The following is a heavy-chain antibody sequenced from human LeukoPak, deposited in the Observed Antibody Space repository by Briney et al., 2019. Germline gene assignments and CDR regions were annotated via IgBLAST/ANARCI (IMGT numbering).Heavy chain of an antibody. V-gene: IGHV3-30*01. J-gene: IGHJ4*02. CDR2: ISYDGSNK. D-gene: IGHD6-13*01. Sequence: GGSLRLSCAASGFTFSSYAMHWVRQAPGKGLEWVAVISYDGSNKYYADSVKGRFTISRDNSKNTLYLEMTSLRPEDTAVYYCARDGEQRLVLHYFDYWGQGTLVTVSS. CDR1: GFTFSSYA. CDR3: ARDGEQRLVLHYFDY.